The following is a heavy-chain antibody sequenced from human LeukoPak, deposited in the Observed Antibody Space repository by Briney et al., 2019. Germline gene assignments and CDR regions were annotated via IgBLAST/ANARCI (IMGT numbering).Heavy chain of an antibody. Sequence: GGSLRLSCAASGLTGSHNYVSWVRQAPGKGLEWVSYISSSSSYTNYADSVKGRFTISRDNAKNSLYLQMNSLRAEDTAVYYCARVVYCGGDCYYLDYWGQGTLVTVSS. CDR1: GLTGSHNY. D-gene: IGHD2-21*02. CDR2: ISSSSSYT. CDR3: ARVVYCGGDCYYLDY. V-gene: IGHV3-11*06. J-gene: IGHJ4*02.